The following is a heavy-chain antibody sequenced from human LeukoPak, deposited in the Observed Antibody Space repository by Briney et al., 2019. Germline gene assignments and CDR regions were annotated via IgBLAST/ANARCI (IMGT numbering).Heavy chain of an antibody. J-gene: IGHJ4*02. CDR1: GFTFSSYG. V-gene: IGHV3-33*01. CDR3: ARAGSRDGYNWFDY. D-gene: IGHD5-24*01. Sequence: GGSLRLSCAASGFTFSSYGMHWVRQAPGKGLEWVAVIWYDGSNKYYADSVKGRFTISRDNSKNTLYLQMNSLRAEDTAVYYCARAGSRDGYNWFDYWGQGTLVTVSP. CDR2: IWYDGSNK.